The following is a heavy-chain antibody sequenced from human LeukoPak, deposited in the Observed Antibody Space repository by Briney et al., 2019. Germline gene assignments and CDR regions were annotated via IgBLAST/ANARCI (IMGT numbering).Heavy chain of an antibody. V-gene: IGHV1-46*01. J-gene: IGHJ4*02. D-gene: IGHD6-19*01. CDR1: GYTFTSYY. Sequence: ASVTVSCKASGYTFTSYYMHWVRQAPGQGLEWMGIINPSGGSTSYAQKFQGRVTMTRDTSTSTVYMELSSLRSEDTAVYYCARESSSGWYGYWGQGTLVTVSS. CDR2: INPSGGST. CDR3: ARESSSGWYGY.